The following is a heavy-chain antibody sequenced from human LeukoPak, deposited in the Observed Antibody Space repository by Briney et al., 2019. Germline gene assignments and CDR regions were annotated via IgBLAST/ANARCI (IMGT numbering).Heavy chain of an antibody. D-gene: IGHD3-10*01. Sequence: PSETLSLTCTVSGGSISSSSYYWGWIRQPPGKGLEWIGSIYYSGSTYYNPSLKSRVTISVDTSKNQFSLKLSSVAAADTAVYYCARGEFPTYYFDYWGQGTLVTVSS. J-gene: IGHJ4*02. CDR3: ARGEFPTYYFDY. CDR1: GGSISSSSYY. V-gene: IGHV4-39*01. CDR2: IYYSGST.